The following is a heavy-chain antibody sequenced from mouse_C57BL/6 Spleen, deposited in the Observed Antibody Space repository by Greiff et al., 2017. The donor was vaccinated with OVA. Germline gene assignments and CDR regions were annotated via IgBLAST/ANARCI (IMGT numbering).Heavy chain of an antibody. CDR2: IDPSDSYT. Sequence: QVQLQQPGAELVKPGASVKLSCKASGYTFTSYWMQWVKQRPGQGLEWIGEIDPSDSYTNYNQKFKGKATLTVDTSSSTAYMQLSSLTSEDSAVYYCARRSLGRYFDVWGTGTTVTVSS. V-gene: IGHV1-50*01. CDR3: ARRSLGRYFDV. D-gene: IGHD4-1*01. CDR1: GYTFTSYW. J-gene: IGHJ1*03.